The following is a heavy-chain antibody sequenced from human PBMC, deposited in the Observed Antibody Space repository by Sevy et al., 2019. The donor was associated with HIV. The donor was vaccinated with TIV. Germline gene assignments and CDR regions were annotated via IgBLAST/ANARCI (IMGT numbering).Heavy chain of an antibody. V-gene: IGHV1-18*01. J-gene: IGHJ4*02. Sequence: ASVKVSCKASGYTFTSYGISWVRQAPGQGLEWMGWISAYNGNTNYAQKLQGSVTMTTDTSTSTAYMELRSLRSDDTAVYYCARGTHSSGWYYFDYWGQGTLVTVSS. D-gene: IGHD6-19*01. CDR3: ARGTHSSGWYYFDY. CDR1: GYTFTSYG. CDR2: ISAYNGNT.